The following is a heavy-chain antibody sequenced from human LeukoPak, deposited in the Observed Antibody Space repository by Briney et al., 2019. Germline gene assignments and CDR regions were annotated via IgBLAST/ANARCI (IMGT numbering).Heavy chain of an antibody. V-gene: IGHV4-61*02. Sequence: PSQTLSPTCTVSGGSINSGDYYWSWIRQPAGKGLEWIGRVYTSGNTLYNPSLKSRVAISIDRSKNQFSLKLTSATAADTALYHCARGGTIFTFFDYWGQGIVVTVSS. CDR2: VYTSGNT. D-gene: IGHD5-24*01. CDR1: GGSINSGDYY. J-gene: IGHJ4*02. CDR3: ARGGTIFTFFDY.